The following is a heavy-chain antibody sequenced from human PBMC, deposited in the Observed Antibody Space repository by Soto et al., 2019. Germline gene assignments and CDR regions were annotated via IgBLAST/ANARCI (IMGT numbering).Heavy chain of an antibody. J-gene: IGHJ4*02. D-gene: IGHD6-19*01. Sequence: SVKVSCKASGGTFSSYAISWVRQAPGHGLEWMGGIIPIFGTANYAQKFQGRVTVTADKSTSTAYMELSSLRSEDTAVYYCASPIAVAGTSFDYWVQGTLVTVSS. CDR3: ASPIAVAGTSFDY. CDR2: IIPIFGTA. CDR1: GGTFSSYA. V-gene: IGHV1-69*06.